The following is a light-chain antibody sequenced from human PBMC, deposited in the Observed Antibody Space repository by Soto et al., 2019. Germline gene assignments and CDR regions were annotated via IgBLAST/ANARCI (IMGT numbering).Light chain of an antibody. V-gene: IGKV1-27*01. CDR2: AAS. CDR1: QGISHY. CDR3: QKYDNGPFT. J-gene: IGKJ3*01. Sequence: DIQMTQSPSSLSASVGDRVTITGRATQGISHYLAWYQQRPGGVPKLLIHAASTLHSGVSSRFSGSGSGTDFTLTISSLQPEDVGTYYFQKYDNGPFTFGPGTKVDLK.